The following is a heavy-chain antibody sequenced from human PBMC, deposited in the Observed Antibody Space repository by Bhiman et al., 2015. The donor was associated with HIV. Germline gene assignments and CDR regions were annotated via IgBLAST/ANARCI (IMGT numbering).Heavy chain of an antibody. D-gene: IGHD6-13*01. Sequence: EGQVWESGGGLVQPGGSLRLSCAASGFTFRAYAMTWVRQAPGKGLEWVSGISGSGDNREYADSVNGRFTISRDNSKNTLDLQMNSLTTEDTAIYYCAKLHEAGREDYWGQGTLVTVSS. V-gene: IGHV3-23*01. CDR2: ISGSGDNR. CDR1: GFTFRAYA. J-gene: IGHJ4*02. CDR3: AKLHEAGREDY.